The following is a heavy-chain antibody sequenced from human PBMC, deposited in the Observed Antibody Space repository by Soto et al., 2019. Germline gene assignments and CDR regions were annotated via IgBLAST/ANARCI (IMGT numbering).Heavy chain of an antibody. Sequence: GGSLRLSCAASGFTFSSYIMNWVRQAPGKGLEWVSYISSSSSTIYYADSVKGRFTISRDNAKNSLYLQMNSLRAEDTAVYYCARYSTVTGGYYYCYMDVWGKGTTVTVSS. CDR2: ISSSSSTI. D-gene: IGHD4-17*01. V-gene: IGHV3-48*01. CDR1: GFTFSSYI. J-gene: IGHJ6*03. CDR3: ARYSTVTGGYYYCYMDV.